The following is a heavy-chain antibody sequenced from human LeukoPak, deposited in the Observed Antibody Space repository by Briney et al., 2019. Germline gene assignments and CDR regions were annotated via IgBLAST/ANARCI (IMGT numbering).Heavy chain of an antibody. V-gene: IGHV3-23*01. J-gene: IGHJ1*01. CDR3: AKKVVVGATSPYSDFQD. CDR2: ISGSGVTT. CDR1: GFTFSSYA. Sequence: GGSLRLPCVASGFTFSSYAMSWVRQAPGKGLEWVSAISGSGVTTHYAGSVKGRFSISRDNSKNTLYLQMNSLRVEDTALYYCAKKVVVGATSPYSDFQDWGQGTLVTVSS. D-gene: IGHD1-26*01.